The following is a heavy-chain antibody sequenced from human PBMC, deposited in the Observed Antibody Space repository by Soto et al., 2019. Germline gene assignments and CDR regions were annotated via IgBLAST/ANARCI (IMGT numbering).Heavy chain of an antibody. CDR1: GFTFSSYA. V-gene: IGHV3-23*01. Sequence: VQLLESGGGLVQPGGSLRLSCAASGFTFSSYAMSWVRQAPGKGLEWVSAISGSGGSTYYADSVKGRFTISRDNSKNTLYLQMNSLRAEDTAVYYCAKDRLRFLEWLSYHDAFDIWGQGTMVTVSS. CDR2: ISGSGGST. CDR3: AKDRLRFLEWLSYHDAFDI. J-gene: IGHJ3*02. D-gene: IGHD3-3*01.